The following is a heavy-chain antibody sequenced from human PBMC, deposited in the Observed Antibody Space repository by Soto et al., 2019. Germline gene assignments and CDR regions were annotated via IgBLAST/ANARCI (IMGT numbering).Heavy chain of an antibody. CDR2: IIPIFGTA. J-gene: IGHJ5*02. CDR3: ARSIAADPWFDP. Sequence: GASVKVSCKASGGTFSSYAISWVRQAPGQGLEWMGGIIPIFGTANYAQKFQCRVTITADESTSTAYMELSSLRSDDTAVYYCARSIAADPWFDPWGQGTLVTVS. CDR1: GGTFSSYA. V-gene: IGHV1-69*13. D-gene: IGHD6-13*01.